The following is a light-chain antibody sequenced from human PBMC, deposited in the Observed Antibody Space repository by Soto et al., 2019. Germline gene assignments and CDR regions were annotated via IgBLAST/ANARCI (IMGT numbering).Light chain of an antibody. Sequence: EIVLTQSPGSVSLNAGERATLSCRASQSVSSSYLAWYQQKPGQAPRLLIYRTSNRATGIPARFSASGSGTDFTLTISDVQPEDFALYYCHQRQSWPRTFGQGTKVDIK. V-gene: IGKV3-20*01. CDR1: QSVSSSY. J-gene: IGKJ1*01. CDR2: RTS. CDR3: HQRQSWPRT.